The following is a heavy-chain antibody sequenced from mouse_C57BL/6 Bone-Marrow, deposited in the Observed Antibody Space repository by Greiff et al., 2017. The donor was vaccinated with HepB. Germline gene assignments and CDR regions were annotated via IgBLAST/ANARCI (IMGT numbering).Heavy chain of an antibody. CDR3: ARSFYYYGSSYWYFDV. Sequence: EVQRVESGGGLVKPGGSLKLSCAASGFTFSSYAMSWVRQTPEKRLEWVATISDGGSYTYYPDNVKGRFTISRDNAKNNLYLQMSHLKSEDTAMYYCARSFYYYGSSYWYFDVWGTGTTVTVSS. D-gene: IGHD1-1*01. V-gene: IGHV5-4*01. CDR1: GFTFSSYA. CDR2: ISDGGSYT. J-gene: IGHJ1*03.